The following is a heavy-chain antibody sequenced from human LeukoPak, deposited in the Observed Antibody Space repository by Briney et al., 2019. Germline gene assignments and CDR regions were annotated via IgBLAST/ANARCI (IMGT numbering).Heavy chain of an antibody. CDR1: GFTFSTYP. Sequence: TGGSLRLSCAASGFTFSTYPMHWVRQAPGKGLEWVAVISYDGSNKYYADSVKGRFTISRDNSKNTLYLQMNSLRAEDTAVYYCAKDHSGYYFDYWGQGTLVTVSS. CDR3: AKDHSGYYFDY. D-gene: IGHD6-19*01. CDR2: ISYDGSNK. J-gene: IGHJ4*02. V-gene: IGHV3-30*04.